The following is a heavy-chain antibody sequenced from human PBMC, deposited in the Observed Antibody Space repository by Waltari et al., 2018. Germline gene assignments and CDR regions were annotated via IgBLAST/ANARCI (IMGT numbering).Heavy chain of an antibody. V-gene: IGHV3-23*01. CDR1: GFTFSSYA. J-gene: IGHJ4*02. CDR2: ISGSGGST. CDR3: AKHAGYSSGWFDY. D-gene: IGHD6-19*01. Sequence: EVQLLESGGGLVQPGGSLRLSCAASGFTFSSYAMSWVRQAPGKGLEWGSAISGSGGSTYYADAVKGRFTISRDNSKNTLYLQMNSLRAEDTAVYYCAKHAGYSSGWFDYWGQGTLVTVSS.